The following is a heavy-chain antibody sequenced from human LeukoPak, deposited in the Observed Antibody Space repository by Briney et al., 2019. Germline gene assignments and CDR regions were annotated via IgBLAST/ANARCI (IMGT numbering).Heavy chain of an antibody. CDR1: GFTFSSYA. D-gene: IGHD2-21*01. J-gene: IGHJ6*03. V-gene: IGHV3-23*01. CDR2: ISGSGGST. CDR3: AKDGHIVVVIGYMDV. Sequence: PGGSLRLSCAASGFTFSSYAMSWVRQAPGKGLEWVSAISGSGGSTYYADSVKGRFTISRDNSKNTLYLQMNSLRAEDTAVYYCAKDGHIVVVIGYMDVWGKGTTVTVSS.